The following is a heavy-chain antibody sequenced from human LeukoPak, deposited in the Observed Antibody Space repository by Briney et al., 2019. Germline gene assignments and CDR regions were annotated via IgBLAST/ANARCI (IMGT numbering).Heavy chain of an antibody. CDR3: ARDRYDSSGYDY. CDR1: GGSISSGDYY. CDR2: IYYSGST. Sequence: SETLSLTCTVSGGSISSGDYYWSWIRQPPGKGLEWIGYIYYSGSTYYNPSLKSRVTISVDTSKNQFSLKLSSVTAADTAVHYCARDRYDSSGYDYWGQGTLVTVSS. J-gene: IGHJ4*02. V-gene: IGHV4-30-4*08. D-gene: IGHD3-22*01.